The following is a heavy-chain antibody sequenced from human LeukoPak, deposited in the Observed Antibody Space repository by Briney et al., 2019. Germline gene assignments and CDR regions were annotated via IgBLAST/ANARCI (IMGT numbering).Heavy chain of an antibody. CDR1: GCSFSSYA. Sequence: GSAGNVSRKSSGCSFSSYAISWLRQAPGQGMEWMGGAIPFFGTANYAQKFQGRVTITADKSTSTAYMELSSLRSEDPAVYYCARVIGGHGHPKIYYYYYMDVWGKGTTVTVSS. J-gene: IGHJ6*03. CDR3: ARVIGGHGHPKIYYYYYMDV. CDR2: AIPFFGTA. V-gene: IGHV1-69*06. D-gene: IGHD5-12*01.